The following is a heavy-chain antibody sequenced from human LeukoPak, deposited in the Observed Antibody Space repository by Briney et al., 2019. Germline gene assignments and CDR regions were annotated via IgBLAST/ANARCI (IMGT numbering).Heavy chain of an antibody. D-gene: IGHD3-10*01. CDR3: AREGAPYGSGSYFPPYYFDY. J-gene: IGHJ4*02. Sequence: KPSETLSLTCAVYGGSFSGYYWSWIRQPPGKGLEWIGEINHSGSTNYNPSLKSRVTISVDTSKNQFSLKLSSLTAADTALYYCAREGAPYGSGSYFPPYYFDYWGQGTLVTVSS. V-gene: IGHV4-34*01. CDR1: GGSFSGYY. CDR2: INHSGST.